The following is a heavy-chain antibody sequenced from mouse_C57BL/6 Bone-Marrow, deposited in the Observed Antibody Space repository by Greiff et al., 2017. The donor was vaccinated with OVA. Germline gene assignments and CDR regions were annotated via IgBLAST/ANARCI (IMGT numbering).Heavy chain of an antibody. CDR2: IHPTSGST. CDR3: ASNYYGSSYVDY. Sequence: QVQLQQPGAELVKPGASVKLSCKASGYTFTSYWMHWVKQRPGQGLEWIGMIHPTSGSTNYNAKFKSKATLTVDKSSSTAYMQLSSLTSEDSAVYYGASNYYGSSYVDYWGQGTTLTVSS. CDR1: GYTFTSYW. V-gene: IGHV1-64*01. D-gene: IGHD1-1*01. J-gene: IGHJ2*01.